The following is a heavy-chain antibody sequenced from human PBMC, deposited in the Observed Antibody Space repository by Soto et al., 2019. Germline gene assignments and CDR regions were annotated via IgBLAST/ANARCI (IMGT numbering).Heavy chain of an antibody. V-gene: IGHV4-31*03. Sequence: SETLSLTCTVSGGSISSGGYYWSWIRQHPGKGLEWIGYIYYSGSTYYNPSLKSRVTISVDTSKNQFSLKLSSVTAADTAVYYCARARVATIYSYYYYGMDVWGQGTTVTVSS. CDR2: IYYSGST. J-gene: IGHJ6*02. CDR1: GGSISSGGYY. D-gene: IGHD5-12*01. CDR3: ARARVATIYSYYYYGMDV.